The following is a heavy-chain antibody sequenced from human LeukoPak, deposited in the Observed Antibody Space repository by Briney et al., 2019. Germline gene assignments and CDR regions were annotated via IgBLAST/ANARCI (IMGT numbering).Heavy chain of an antibody. CDR2: IKEDGSEK. CDR3: ARTGERDY. J-gene: IGHJ4*02. D-gene: IGHD7-27*01. Sequence: PGGSLRLSCAVSGFTFSEYWMSWVRQAPGKGLEWLTNIKEDGSEKYYVDSVKGRFTISRDNGENSLYLQMNGLRGDDTAVYYCARTGERDYWGQGTLVTVSS. CDR1: GFTFSEYW. V-gene: IGHV3-7*01.